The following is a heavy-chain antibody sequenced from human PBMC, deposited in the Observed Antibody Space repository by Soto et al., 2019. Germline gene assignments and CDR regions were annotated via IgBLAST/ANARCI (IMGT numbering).Heavy chain of an antibody. CDR3: AIDRLIVAVAVGRMDV. J-gene: IGHJ6*02. CDR1: GDTFTGYA. D-gene: IGHD6-19*01. CDR2: VIPTFGTT. Sequence: QVQLVQSGDEMKKPGSSVKVSCKASGDTFTGYAISWVRQAPGQGLEWMGWVIPTFGTTKYAQRFQGRVTISVDELASTAYMELSSLRPEDTALYYCAIDRLIVAVAVGRMDVWGQGTTVTVSS. V-gene: IGHV1-69*01.